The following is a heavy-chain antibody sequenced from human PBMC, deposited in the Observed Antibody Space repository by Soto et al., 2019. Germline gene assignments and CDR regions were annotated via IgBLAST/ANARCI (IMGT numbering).Heavy chain of an antibody. CDR3: AKGLRGVGEGVSGGMDV. CDR2: ISYDGSNK. Sequence: QVQLVESGGGVVQPGRSLRLSCAASGFTFSSYGMHWVRQAPGKGLEWVAVISYDGSNKYYADSVKGRFTISRDNSKNXXYLQMNSLRAEDMGVYYCAKGLRGVGEGVSGGMDVWGQGTTVTVSS. D-gene: IGHD3-10*01. CDR1: GFTFSSYG. V-gene: IGHV3-30*18. J-gene: IGHJ6*02.